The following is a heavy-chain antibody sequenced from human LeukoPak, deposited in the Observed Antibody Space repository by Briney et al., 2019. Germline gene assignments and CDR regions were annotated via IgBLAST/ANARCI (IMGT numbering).Heavy chain of an antibody. V-gene: IGHV3-48*03. CDR1: GFTFSNYE. J-gene: IGHJ5*02. D-gene: IGHD1-1*01. Sequence: GGSLRLSCAASGFTFSNYEMNWVRQAPGKGLEWISYTISSGSTNYYADSVKGRFTISRDNAKSSLYLQMHSLRAEDTAVYYCARETLELDAWGQGTLVTVSS. CDR3: ARETLELDA. CDR2: TISSGSTN.